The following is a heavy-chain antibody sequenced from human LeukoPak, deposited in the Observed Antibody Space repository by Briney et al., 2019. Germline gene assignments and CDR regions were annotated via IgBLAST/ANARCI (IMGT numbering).Heavy chain of an antibody. V-gene: IGHV4-59*01. CDR3: ARDSYLWYYYGSGSYYTLSDY. D-gene: IGHD3-10*01. Sequence: SETLSLTCTVSGGSISSYYWNWIRRPPGKGLEWIGYIFYTGSTNYNPSLKSRVTISLDTSKNQFSLKLSSVTAADTAVYYCARDSYLWYYYGSGSYYTLSDYWGQGTLVTVSS. J-gene: IGHJ4*02. CDR2: IFYTGST. CDR1: GGSISSYY.